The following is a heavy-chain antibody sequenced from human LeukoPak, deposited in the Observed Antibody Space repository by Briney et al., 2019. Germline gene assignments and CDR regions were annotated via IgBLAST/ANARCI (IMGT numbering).Heavy chain of an antibody. Sequence: ASVEVSCKVSGYTLTELSMHWVRQAPGKGLEWMGGFDPEDGETIYAQKFQGRVTMTEDTSTDTAYMELSSLRSEDTAVYYCATVPNSSSSRVDYWGQGTLVTVSS. CDR1: GYTLTELS. J-gene: IGHJ4*02. CDR3: ATVPNSSSSRVDY. CDR2: FDPEDGET. D-gene: IGHD6-6*01. V-gene: IGHV1-24*01.